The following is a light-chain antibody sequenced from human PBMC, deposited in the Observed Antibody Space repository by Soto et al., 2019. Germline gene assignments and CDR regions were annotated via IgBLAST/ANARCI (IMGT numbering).Light chain of an antibody. CDR1: QDIRND. J-gene: IGKJ4*01. CDR2: LAS. V-gene: IGKV1-17*01. Sequence: DIKMTQSPSSLSASVGDRVTITCRASQDIRNDLGWYQQKPGRAPKRLISLASKLQDGVPSRFSGSRSGTEFTLTISSLQPEDFATYYCLHHNTYPLTFGGGTKVEL. CDR3: LHHNTYPLT.